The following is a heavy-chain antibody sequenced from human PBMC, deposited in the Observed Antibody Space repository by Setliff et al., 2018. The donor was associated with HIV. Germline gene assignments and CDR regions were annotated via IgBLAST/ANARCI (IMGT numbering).Heavy chain of an antibody. CDR2: IFYSGDA. CDR1: GDSISSGTYY. D-gene: IGHD3-22*01. V-gene: IGHV4-39*07. Sequence: KPSETLSLTCNVSGDSISSGTYYWGWVRQAPGKGLEWIGSIFYSGDAHYNPSLKRRVTISVDTSKNQLSLKLNSVTAADTAVYYCARAKYYYDTSAYYGSRDWYFDLWGRGTLVTAPQ. J-gene: IGHJ2*01. CDR3: ARAKYYYDTSAYYGSRDWYFDL.